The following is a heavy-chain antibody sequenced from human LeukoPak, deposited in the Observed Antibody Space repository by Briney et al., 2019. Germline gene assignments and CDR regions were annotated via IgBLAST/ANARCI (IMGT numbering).Heavy chain of an antibody. J-gene: IGHJ4*02. D-gene: IGHD2-2*01. CDR2: IYTSGST. CDR3: ARYRVVPAAINYFDY. CDR1: GGSISSYS. Sequence: SETLSLXCTVSGGSISSYSWSWIRRPPGKGLEWIGGIYTSGSTNYNPSLKSRVTMSVDTSKNQFSLKLSSVTAADTAVYYCARYRVVPAAINYFDYWGQGTLVTVSS. V-gene: IGHV4-4*07.